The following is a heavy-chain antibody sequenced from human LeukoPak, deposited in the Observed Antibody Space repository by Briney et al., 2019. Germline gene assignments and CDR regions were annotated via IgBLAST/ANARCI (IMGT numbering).Heavy chain of an antibody. Sequence: SGTLSLTCTVSGGSISSYYWSWIRQPAGKGLEWIGRIYTSGSTNYNPSLKSRVTMSVDTSKNQFSLQLSSVTAADTAVYYCARDATYCSGSSCYSLPDYWGQGTLVTVSS. CDR2: IYTSGST. CDR3: ARDATYCSGSSCYSLPDY. V-gene: IGHV4-4*07. J-gene: IGHJ4*02. CDR1: GGSISSYY. D-gene: IGHD2-15*01.